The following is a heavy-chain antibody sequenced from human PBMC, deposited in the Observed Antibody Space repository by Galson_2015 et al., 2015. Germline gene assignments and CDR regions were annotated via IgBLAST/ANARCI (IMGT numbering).Heavy chain of an antibody. D-gene: IGHD6-13*01. V-gene: IGHV3-30*19. CDR3: ARASGERSWFVVPFDY. J-gene: IGHJ4*02. CDR2: IWYDGSNK. CDR1: GFTFSSYG. Sequence: SLRLSCAASGFTFSSYGMHWVRQAPGKGLEWVAVIWYDGSNKYYADSVKGRFTISRDNSKNTLYLQMNSLRAEDTAVYYCARASGERSWFVVPFDYWGQGTLVTVSS.